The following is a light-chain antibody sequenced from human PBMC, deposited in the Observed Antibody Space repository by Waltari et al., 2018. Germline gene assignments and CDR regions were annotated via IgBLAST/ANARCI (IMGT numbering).Light chain of an antibody. Sequence: TCRASQGICRYLARYQQKPVKAPKLLIYAASTLQSGVPSRFSGSGSGTDFTLTISSLQPEDFATYYCQQLNSYPLTFGGGTKVEIK. CDR2: AAS. J-gene: IGKJ4*01. V-gene: IGKV1-9*01. CDR1: QGICRY. CDR3: QQLNSYPLT.